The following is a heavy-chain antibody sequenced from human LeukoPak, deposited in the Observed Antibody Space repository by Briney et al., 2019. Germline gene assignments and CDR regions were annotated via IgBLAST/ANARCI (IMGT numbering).Heavy chain of an antibody. V-gene: IGHV3-21*01. CDR2: ISSSSSYI. CDR1: GFTFSSYS. CDR3: ARASGYCSGGSCYEAFDI. J-gene: IGHJ3*02. D-gene: IGHD2-15*01. Sequence: GGSLRLSCAASGFTFSSYSMNWVRQAPGKGLEWVSSISSSSSYIYCADSVKGRFTISRDNAKNSLYLQMNSLRAEDTAVYYCARASGYCSGGSCYEAFDIWGQGTMVTVSS.